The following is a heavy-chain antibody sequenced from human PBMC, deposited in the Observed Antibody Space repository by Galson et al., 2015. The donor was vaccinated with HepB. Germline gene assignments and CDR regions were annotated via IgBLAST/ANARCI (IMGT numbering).Heavy chain of an antibody. CDR1: GYTLTSYY. Sequence: SVKVSCKASGYTLTSYYMHWVRQAPGQGLEWMGIINPSGGSTSYAQKFQGRVTMTRDTSTSTVYMELSSLRSEDTAVYYCARDREVGATGYWYFDLWGRGTLVTVSS. CDR2: INPSGGST. D-gene: IGHD1-26*01. J-gene: IGHJ2*01. V-gene: IGHV1-46*01. CDR3: ARDREVGATGYWYFDL.